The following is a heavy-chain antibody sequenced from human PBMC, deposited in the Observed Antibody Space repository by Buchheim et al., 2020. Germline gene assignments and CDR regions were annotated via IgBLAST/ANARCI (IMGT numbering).Heavy chain of an antibody. Sequence: QVQLVQSGAEVKKPGASVKVSCKASGYTFTSYYMHWVRQAPGQGLEWMGIINPSGGSTSYAQKFQGRVTMTRDTSTSTVYMELSSLRSEDTAVYYCARDREGTIFEVVGTSSYYYYYGMDVWGQGTT. J-gene: IGHJ6*02. D-gene: IGHD3-3*01. CDR2: INPSGGST. V-gene: IGHV1-46*01. CDR1: GYTFTSYY. CDR3: ARDREGTIFEVVGTSSYYYYYGMDV.